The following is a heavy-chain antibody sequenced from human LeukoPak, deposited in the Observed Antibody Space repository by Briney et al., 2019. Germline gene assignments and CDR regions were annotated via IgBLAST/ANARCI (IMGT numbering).Heavy chain of an antibody. D-gene: IGHD1-26*01. CDR1: GFTFSSYA. CDR2: ISSSGNAI. J-gene: IGHJ4*02. V-gene: IGHV3-48*04. CDR3: ATRGRDREFDY. Sequence: AGGSLRLSCAASGFTFSSYAMSWVRQAPGKGLEWVSYISSSGNAIYYADSVKGRFTISRDNAKNSLYLQMNSLRAEDTAIYYCATRGRDREFDYWGQGTLVTVSS.